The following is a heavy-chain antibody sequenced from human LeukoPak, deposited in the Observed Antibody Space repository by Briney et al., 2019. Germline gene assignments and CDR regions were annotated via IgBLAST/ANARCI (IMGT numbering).Heavy chain of an antibody. CDR1: GGSISSGSYY. D-gene: IGHD3-22*01. CDR2: IYTSGST. CDR3: ARAKRGDYYDSSGYYEI. J-gene: IGHJ4*02. V-gene: IGHV4-61*02. Sequence: SETLSLTCTVSGGSISSGSYYWSWIRQPAGKGLEWIGRIYTSGSTNYNPSLKSRVTISVDTSKNQFSLKLSSVTAADTAVYYCARAKRGDYYDSSGYYEIRGQGTLVTVSS.